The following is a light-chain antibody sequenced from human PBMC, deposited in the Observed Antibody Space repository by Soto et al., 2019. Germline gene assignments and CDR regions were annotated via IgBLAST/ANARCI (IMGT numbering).Light chain of an antibody. Sequence: QSVLTQPASVSGSPGQSITISCTGTSSDVGGYNYVSWYQQHPGKAPKLMIYEVSNRPSGVSNRFSGSKSGNTASLTISGLQAEDEADYYCSSYTSSSTVFGGGTQLTV. J-gene: IGLJ2*01. CDR2: EVS. CDR3: SSYTSSSTV. CDR1: SSDVGGYNY. V-gene: IGLV2-14*01.